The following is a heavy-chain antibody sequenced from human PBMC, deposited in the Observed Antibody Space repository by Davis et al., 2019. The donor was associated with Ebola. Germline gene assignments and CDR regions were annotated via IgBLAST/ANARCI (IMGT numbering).Heavy chain of an antibody. V-gene: IGHV1-18*01. D-gene: IGHD3/OR15-3a*01. Sequence: ASVKVSCKASGYTFKNSAISWVRQAPGQGLEWMGWISAYNGNTNYTQKLQGRVTMTRDTSTTTAYMELTSLRSDDTAVYYCARSSFLDWLLTDYWGQGTLVTVSS. CDR3: ARSSFLDWLLTDY. CDR2: ISAYNGNT. J-gene: IGHJ4*02. CDR1: GYTFKNSA.